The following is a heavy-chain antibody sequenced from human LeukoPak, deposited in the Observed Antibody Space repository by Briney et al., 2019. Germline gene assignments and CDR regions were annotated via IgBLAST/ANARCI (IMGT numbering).Heavy chain of an antibody. Sequence: GGSLRLSCAASGFTVSSNYMSWVRQAPGKGLEWVSGIGGNGDSTYYADSVKGRFTISRDNSKNTLNLQMNSLRAEDTAVYYCAKDQSCSGGSCYFDYWGQGTLVTVSS. CDR3: AKDQSCSGGSCYFDY. CDR2: IGGNGDST. D-gene: IGHD2-15*01. CDR1: GFTVSSNY. J-gene: IGHJ4*02. V-gene: IGHV3-23*01.